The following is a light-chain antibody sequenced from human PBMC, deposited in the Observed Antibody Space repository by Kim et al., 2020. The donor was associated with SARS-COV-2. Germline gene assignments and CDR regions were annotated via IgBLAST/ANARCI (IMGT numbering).Light chain of an antibody. CDR3: MQTLQTPLT. CDR1: QSLLHSNGDHY. Sequence: DIVMTQSPLSLPVTPGEPASISCWSGQSLLHSNGDHYLDWYLQKPGQSPRLLIYLGSNRASGVPDRFSGSGSGTDFKLRITRVEAEDVGIYYCMQTLQTPLTFGGGTRVDIK. CDR2: LGS. V-gene: IGKV2-28*01. J-gene: IGKJ4*01.